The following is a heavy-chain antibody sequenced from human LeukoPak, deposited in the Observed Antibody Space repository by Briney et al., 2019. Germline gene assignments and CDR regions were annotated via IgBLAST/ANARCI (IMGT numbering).Heavy chain of an antibody. CDR1: GFTFSTYG. Sequence: GGSLRLSCAASGFTFSTYGMHWVRQAPGKGLEWVSAIGTAGDTYYPGSVKGRFTISRENAKNSLYLQMNSLRAGDTAVYYCARGRREGWGANFDYWGQGTLVTVSS. CDR3: ARGRREGWGANFDY. D-gene: IGHD7-27*01. J-gene: IGHJ4*02. V-gene: IGHV3-13*01. CDR2: IGTAGDT.